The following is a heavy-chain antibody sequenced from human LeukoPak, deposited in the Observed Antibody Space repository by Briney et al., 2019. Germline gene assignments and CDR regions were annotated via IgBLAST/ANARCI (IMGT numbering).Heavy chain of an antibody. J-gene: IGHJ4*02. D-gene: IGHD3-22*01. Sequence: SETLSLTCTVSGGSISSGDYYWSWIRQPPGKGLEWIGYIYYSGSTYYNPSLESRVTISVDTSKNQFSLKLSSVTAADTAVYYCARQAYYYDSSGYSTLFDYWGQGTLVTVSS. CDR3: ARQAYYYDSSGYSTLFDY. CDR1: GGSISSGDYY. CDR2: IYYSGST. V-gene: IGHV4-30-4*01.